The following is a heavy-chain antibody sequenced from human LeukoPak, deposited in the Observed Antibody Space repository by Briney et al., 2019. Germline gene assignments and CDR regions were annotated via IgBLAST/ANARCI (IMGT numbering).Heavy chain of an antibody. CDR3: ARVYNFYYYMDV. CDR1: GYTFTGYY. J-gene: IGHJ6*03. Sequence: ASVKVSCKASGYTFTGYYMHWVRQAPGQGLEWMGWINPNSGGTNYAQKFQGRVTMTRDTSISTAYMELSRLRSDDTAVYYCARVYNFYYYMDVWGKGTTVTVSS. CDR2: INPNSGGT. D-gene: IGHD5-24*01. V-gene: IGHV1-2*02.